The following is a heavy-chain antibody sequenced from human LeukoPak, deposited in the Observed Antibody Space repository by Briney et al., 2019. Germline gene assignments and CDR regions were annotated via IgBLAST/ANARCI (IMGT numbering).Heavy chain of an antibody. J-gene: IGHJ3*02. Sequence: ASVKVSCKASGYTFTSYAMNWVRQAPGQGLEWMGWINTNTGNPTYAQGFTGRFVFSLDTSVSTAYLQISSLKAEDTAVYYCARRMSSSWLDAFDIWGQGTMATVSS. CDR2: INTNTGNP. CDR3: ARRMSSSWLDAFDI. D-gene: IGHD6-13*01. CDR1: GYTFTSYA. V-gene: IGHV7-4-1*02.